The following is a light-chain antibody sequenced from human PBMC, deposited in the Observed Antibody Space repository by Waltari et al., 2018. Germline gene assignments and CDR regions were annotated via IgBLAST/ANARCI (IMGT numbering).Light chain of an antibody. Sequence: EILMTQSPATLSVSPGERATLSCRASQSIGRDLAWYQQRPGQAPRLLIYSATVRATGVPARFSASGSGTEFTLTISSLQSEDVAVYYCQHCNNWPPWAFGQGTKVEIK. CDR3: QHCNNWPPWA. CDR2: SAT. V-gene: IGKV3-15*01. J-gene: IGKJ1*01. CDR1: QSIGRD.